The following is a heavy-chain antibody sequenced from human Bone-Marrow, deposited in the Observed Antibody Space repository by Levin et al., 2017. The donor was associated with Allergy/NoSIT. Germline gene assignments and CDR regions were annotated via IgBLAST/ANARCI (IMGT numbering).Heavy chain of an antibody. J-gene: IGHJ4*02. CDR1: CGSIRGSY. CDR2: IYYTGSA. V-gene: IGHV4-59*08. Sequence: SQTLSLPCTVSCGSIRGSYGSWIRQPPGGGLEWIGYIYYTGSAQYNPSLKSRVAISVDTSRDQFSLELNSVTAADTAVYFCTRLHCSHNCYPGDWSQGILVTVSS. CDR3: TRLHCSHNCYPGD. D-gene: IGHD2-15*01.